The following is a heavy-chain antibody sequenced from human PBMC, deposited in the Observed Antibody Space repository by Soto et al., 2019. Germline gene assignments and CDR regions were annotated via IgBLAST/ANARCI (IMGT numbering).Heavy chain of an antibody. Sequence: PGESLKISCKGSGYSFSSYWITWVRQMPGKGLEWMGRIDPSDSYTNYSPSFQGRVTFSADKSIGTAYLQWSSLKASDTAMYYCARAAYYYDSSGYYDYWGQGTLVTVSS. CDR2: IDPSDSYT. J-gene: IGHJ4*02. CDR3: ARAAYYYDSSGYYDY. D-gene: IGHD3-22*01. CDR1: GYSFSSYW. V-gene: IGHV5-10-1*01.